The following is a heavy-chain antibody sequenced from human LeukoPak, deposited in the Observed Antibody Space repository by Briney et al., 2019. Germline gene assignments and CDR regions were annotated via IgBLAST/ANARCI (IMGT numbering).Heavy chain of an antibody. CDR2: MNPNSGDR. CDR3: ARLSSHYGDYKVDP. V-gene: IGHV1-8*02. J-gene: IGHJ5*02. D-gene: IGHD4-17*01. Sequence: ASVKVSCKASGYTFSSYDINWVRQATGQGLEWMGWMNPNSGDRGYAQKFQGRVTMTRDTSISTAYMELSSLRSEDTAVYYCARLSSHYGDYKVDPWGQGTLVTVSS. CDR1: GYTFSSYD.